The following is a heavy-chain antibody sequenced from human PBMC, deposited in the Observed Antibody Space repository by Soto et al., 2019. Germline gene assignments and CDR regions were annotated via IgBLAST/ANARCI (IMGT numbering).Heavy chain of an antibody. CDR3: ARGCIVVVPAAMLWYNWFDP. V-gene: IGHV4-59*12. J-gene: IGHJ5*02. CDR1: GGSISSYY. Sequence: SETLSLTCTVSGGSISSYYWSWIRQPPGKGLEWIGYINHSGSTNYNPSLKSRVTISVDTSKNQFSLKLSSVTAADTAVYYCARGCIVVVPAAMLWYNWFDPWGQGTLVTVSS. CDR2: INHSGST. D-gene: IGHD2-2*01.